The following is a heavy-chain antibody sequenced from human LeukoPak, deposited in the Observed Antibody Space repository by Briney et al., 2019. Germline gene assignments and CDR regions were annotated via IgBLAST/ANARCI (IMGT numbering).Heavy chain of an antibody. Sequence: SETLSLTCTVSGGSISSGGYYWSWIRQHPGKGLEWIGYIYYSGSTYYNPSLKSRVTISVDTSKNQFSLKLSSVTAADTAVYYCARGSPITMVRGAPGNFDYWGQGTLVTVSS. CDR2: IYYSGST. V-gene: IGHV4-31*03. CDR1: GGSISSGGYY. D-gene: IGHD3-10*01. CDR3: ARGSPITMVRGAPGNFDY. J-gene: IGHJ4*02.